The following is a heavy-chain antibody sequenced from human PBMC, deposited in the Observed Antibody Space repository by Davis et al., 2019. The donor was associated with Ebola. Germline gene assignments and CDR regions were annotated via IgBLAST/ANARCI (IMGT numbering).Heavy chain of an antibody. CDR2: IYPGDSDT. CDR1: GYSFTSYW. V-gene: IGHV5-51*01. Sequence: PGGSLRLSCKGSGYSFTSYWIGWVRQMPGKGLEWMGIIYPGDSDTRYSPSFQGQVTISADKSISTAYLQWSSLKASDTAMYYCARRLSSSWTDHYYYYGMDVWGKGTTVTVSS. CDR3: ARRLSSSWTDHYYYYGMDV. D-gene: IGHD6-13*01. J-gene: IGHJ6*04.